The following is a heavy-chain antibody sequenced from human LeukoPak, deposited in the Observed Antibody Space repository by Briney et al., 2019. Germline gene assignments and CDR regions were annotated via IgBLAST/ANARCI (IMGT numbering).Heavy chain of an antibody. CDR1: GFTFSSYG. V-gene: IGHV3-30*02. D-gene: IGHD4-17*01. CDR3: AKGDYGDARFDY. J-gene: IGHJ4*02. Sequence: GGSLRLSCAASGFTFSSYGMHWVRQAPGKGLEWVAVIWYDGSNKYYADSVKGRFTISRDNSKNTLYLQMNSLRAEDTAVYYCAKGDYGDARFDYWGQGTLVTVSS. CDR2: IWYDGSNK.